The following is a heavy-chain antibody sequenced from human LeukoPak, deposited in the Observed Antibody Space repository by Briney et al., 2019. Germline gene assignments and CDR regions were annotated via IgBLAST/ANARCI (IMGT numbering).Heavy chain of an antibody. D-gene: IGHD6-25*01. CDR3: AAISSEDWFDP. CDR1: GFTFSSYA. J-gene: IGHJ5*02. V-gene: IGHV3-23*01. CDR2: ISSSGGTT. Sequence: PGGSLRLSCAASGFTFSSYAMSWVRQAPGKGLEWVSDISSSGGTTYYADSVKGRFTISRDNSKNTMYLLMNSLRAEDTAVYYCAAISSEDWFDPWGQGTLVTVSS.